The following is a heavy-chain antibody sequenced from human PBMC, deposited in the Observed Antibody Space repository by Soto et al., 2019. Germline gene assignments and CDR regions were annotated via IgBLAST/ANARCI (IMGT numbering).Heavy chain of an antibody. CDR2: ISSDGKSK. V-gene: IGHV3-30*04. Sequence: GGSLRLSCAASGLTLSSYAMHWVRQAPGKGLEWVAVISSDGKSKYYADSVKGRVTFTRDTSAGTVYMQLSSLTSEDTAVYYCARDDSGFSGSHYIDYFNYWGQGALVTVSS. CDR1: GLTLSSYA. J-gene: IGHJ4*02. CDR3: ARDDSGFSGSHYIDYFNY. D-gene: IGHD1-26*01.